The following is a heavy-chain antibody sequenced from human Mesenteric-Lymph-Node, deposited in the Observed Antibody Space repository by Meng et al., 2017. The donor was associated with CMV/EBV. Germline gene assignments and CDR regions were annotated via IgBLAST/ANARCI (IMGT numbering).Heavy chain of an antibody. V-gene: IGHV3-23*01. Sequence: GESLKISCAASGFTFSSYVMTWVRQAPGKGLEWVSGISGSGHSTYYADSVRGRFTISRDNAKNSLYLQMNSLRAEDTAVYYCTRDLGYCGVTGCWGQGTLVTVSS. CDR3: TRDLGYCGVTGC. CDR2: ISGSGHST. CDR1: GFTFSSYV. D-gene: IGHD2-21*01. J-gene: IGHJ4*02.